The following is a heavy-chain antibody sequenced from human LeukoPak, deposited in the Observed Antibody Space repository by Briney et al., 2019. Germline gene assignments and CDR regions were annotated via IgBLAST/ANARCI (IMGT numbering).Heavy chain of an antibody. J-gene: IGHJ4*02. CDR2: IYPSGDRT. CDR3: AKDRAVTGTTWSFDY. D-gene: IGHD1-1*01. CDR1: GFTFSSYA. V-gene: IGHV3-23*01. Sequence: GGSLRLSCAASGFTFSSYAMTWVRQAPGKGLEWVSAIYPSGDRTSYADSVKGRFTISRDSSNNTLYLQMNSLRAEDTAVYYCAKDRAVTGTTWSFDYWGQGALVTVSS.